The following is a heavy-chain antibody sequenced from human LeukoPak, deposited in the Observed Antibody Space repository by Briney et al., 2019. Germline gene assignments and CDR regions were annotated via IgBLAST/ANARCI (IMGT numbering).Heavy chain of an antibody. J-gene: IGHJ4*02. V-gene: IGHV3-7*01. D-gene: IGHD6-13*01. Sequence: PGGSLRLSCAASGFTFSSYWMSWVRQAPGKGLEWVANIKQDGSEKYYVDSVKGRFTISRDNAKNSLNLQMNSLRAEDTAVYYCARDSIRQQLYYFDYWGQGTLVTVSS. CDR2: IKQDGSEK. CDR3: ARDSIRQQLYYFDY. CDR1: GFTFSSYW.